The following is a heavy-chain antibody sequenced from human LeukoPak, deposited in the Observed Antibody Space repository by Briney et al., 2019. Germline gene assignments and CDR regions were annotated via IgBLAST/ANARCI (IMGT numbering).Heavy chain of an antibody. D-gene: IGHD3-22*01. CDR2: ISGSGGST. CDR3: AKNRNSGADSSGYYGSPLGYFDY. Sequence: GGSLRLSCAASGFTFSNYAMTWVRQAPGKGLEWVSGISGSGGSTYYADSVKGRFTISRDNSKNTLYLQMNSLRAEDMAVYYCAKNRNSGADSSGYYGSPLGYFDYWGQGTLVTVSS. J-gene: IGHJ4*02. CDR1: GFTFSNYA. V-gene: IGHV3-23*01.